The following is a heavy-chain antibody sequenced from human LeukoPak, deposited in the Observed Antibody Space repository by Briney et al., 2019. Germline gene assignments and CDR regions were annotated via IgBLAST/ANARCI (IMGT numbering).Heavy chain of an antibody. CDR1: GYTFTGYY. J-gene: IGHJ4*02. V-gene: IGHV1-2*02. CDR3: AVTGIAVAATDY. Sequence: ASVKVSCKASGYTFTGYYMHWVRQAPGQGLEWMGWINPNSGGTNYAQKFQGRVTMTRDTSISTAYMELSGLRSDDTAVYYCAVTGIAVAATDYWGQGTLVTVSS. D-gene: IGHD6-19*01. CDR2: INPNSGGT.